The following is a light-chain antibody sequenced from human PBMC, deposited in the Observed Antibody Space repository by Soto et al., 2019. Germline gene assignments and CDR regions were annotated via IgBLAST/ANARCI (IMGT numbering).Light chain of an antibody. CDR1: QTINSF. CDR3: HQSRSAPYS. Sequence: DLQLTQSPSSLYASVGDRVNITCRASQTINSFLNWYHQKPGKAPKLLIYGASNLQSGVPSRFSGSGSETDFTLTINGLQPEDFATYYCHQSRSAPYSFGQGTKLEIK. J-gene: IGKJ2*01. CDR2: GAS. V-gene: IGKV1-39*01.